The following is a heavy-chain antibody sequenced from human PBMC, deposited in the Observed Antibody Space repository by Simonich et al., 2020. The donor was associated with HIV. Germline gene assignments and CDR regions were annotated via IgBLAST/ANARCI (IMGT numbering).Heavy chain of an antibody. CDR2: INHRGST. CDR1: GGSFSGYY. Sequence: QVQLQQWGAGLLKPSETLSLTCAVYGGSFSGYYWSWIRQPPGKGLEWIGEINHRGSTNHNPSLKSRVTILVDTSKNQFSLRLSSVTAADTAVYYCARIGELGIGLDYWGQGTLVTVSS. CDR3: ARIGELGIGLDY. J-gene: IGHJ4*02. D-gene: IGHD7-27*01. V-gene: IGHV4-34*01.